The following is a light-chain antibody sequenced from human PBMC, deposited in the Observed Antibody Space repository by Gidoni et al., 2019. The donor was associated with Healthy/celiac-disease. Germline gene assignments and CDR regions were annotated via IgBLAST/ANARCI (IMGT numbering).Light chain of an antibody. J-gene: IGKJ4*01. Sequence: EIVLTQSPATLSLSPGERATLSCRASQSVISYLAWYQQKTGQAPSLLIYDASNRATGIPARFSGSGSGTDFTLIISSLEPEDFAVYYCQQRSNWPKTFGGGTKVEIK. CDR3: QQRSNWPKT. CDR1: QSVISY. CDR2: DAS. V-gene: IGKV3-11*01.